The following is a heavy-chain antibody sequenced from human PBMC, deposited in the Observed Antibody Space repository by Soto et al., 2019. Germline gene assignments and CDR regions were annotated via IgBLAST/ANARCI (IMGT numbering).Heavy chain of an antibody. V-gene: IGHV4-30-4*01. Sequence: TLSLTCSVSGGSRSNGHYYRSWIRQPPGKGLEWIGYVYYSGSTFYNPSLKSRFTISIDTSKNQFSLKLSSVTAADTAVYFWARTALRRWFDSWGQGTLLTVSS. D-gene: IGHD5-18*01. CDR1: GGSRSNGHYY. CDR3: ARTALRRWFDS. J-gene: IGHJ5*01. CDR2: VYYSGST.